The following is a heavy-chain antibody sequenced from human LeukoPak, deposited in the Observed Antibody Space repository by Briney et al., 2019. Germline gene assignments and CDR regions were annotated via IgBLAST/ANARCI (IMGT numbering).Heavy chain of an antibody. CDR2: ISGSGGST. CDR1: GFTFSSYA. D-gene: IGHD5-18*01. Sequence: GGSLRLSCAASGFTFSSYAMSWVRQAPGKGLEWVSAISGSGGSTYYADSVRGRFTISRDNSKNTLYLQMNSLRAEDTAVYYCAKRTHVDTAMVFEYYFDYWGQGTLVTVYS. J-gene: IGHJ4*02. V-gene: IGHV3-23*01. CDR3: AKRTHVDTAMVFEYYFDY.